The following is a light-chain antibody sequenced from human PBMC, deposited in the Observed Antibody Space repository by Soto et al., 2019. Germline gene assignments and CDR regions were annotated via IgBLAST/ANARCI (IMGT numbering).Light chain of an antibody. J-gene: IGKJ2*01. V-gene: IGKV1-5*01. CDR3: QQYYSYPYT. CDR2: DAS. CDR1: QIIGSW. Sequence: DIQMTQSPSTLSASVGDRVTITCRASQIIGSWLAWYQQKPGKAPKLLIYDASTLQSGVPSRFSGSESGTEFTLTISSLQPDDSATYYCQQYYSYPYTFGQGTKLEIK.